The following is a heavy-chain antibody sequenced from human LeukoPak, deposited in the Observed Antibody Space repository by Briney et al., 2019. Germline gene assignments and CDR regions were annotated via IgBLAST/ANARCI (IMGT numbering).Heavy chain of an antibody. CDR3: ARGGLHDAKDAFDI. Sequence: GGSLRLSCAASGFTVSSNYMSWVRQAPGKGLEWVSVIYSGGSTYYADSVKGRFTISRDNSKNTLYLQMNSLRAEDTAVYYCARGGLHDAKDAFDIWGQGTMVTVSS. J-gene: IGHJ3*02. D-gene: IGHD3-16*01. CDR1: GFTVSSNY. V-gene: IGHV3-53*01. CDR2: IYSGGST.